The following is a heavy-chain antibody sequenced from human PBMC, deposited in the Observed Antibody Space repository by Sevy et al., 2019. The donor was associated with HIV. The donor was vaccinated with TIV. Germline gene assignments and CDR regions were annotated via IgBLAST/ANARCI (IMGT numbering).Heavy chain of an antibody. J-gene: IGHJ4*02. D-gene: IGHD3-22*01. CDR2: INSDGSST. CDR1: GFTFSSYW. V-gene: IGHV3-74*01. CDR3: ARARHYYDSSGYPTFYFDY. Sequence: GGSLRLSCAASGFTFSSYWMHWVRQAPGKGLVWVSRINSDGSSTSCADSVKGRFTISRDNAKNTRYLQMNSLRAEDTAVYYCARARHYYDSSGYPTFYFDYWGQGTLVTVSS.